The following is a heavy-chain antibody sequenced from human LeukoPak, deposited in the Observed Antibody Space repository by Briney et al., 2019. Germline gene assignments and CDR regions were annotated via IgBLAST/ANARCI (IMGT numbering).Heavy chain of an antibody. CDR1: GFTFSGSA. D-gene: IGHD6-13*01. CDR2: IRSKANSYAT. Sequence: GGSLRLSCAASGFTFSGSAMHWVRQASGKGLEWVGRIRSKANSYATAYAASVKGRFTISRDDSKNTAYLQMNSLKTEDTAVYYCARGGSSRLHPTTENWFDPWGQGTLVTVSS. V-gene: IGHV3-73*01. J-gene: IGHJ5*02. CDR3: ARGGSSRLHPTTENWFDP.